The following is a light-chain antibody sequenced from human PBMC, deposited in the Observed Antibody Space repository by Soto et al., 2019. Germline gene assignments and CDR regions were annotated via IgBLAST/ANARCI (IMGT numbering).Light chain of an antibody. J-gene: IGLJ1*01. CDR2: RNN. V-gene: IGLV1-47*01. CDR3: AACDDSLSGFYV. Sequence: QSVLTQPPSASGTPGQRVTISCSGSSSNIGSNYVYWYQQLPGTAPKLLIYRNNQRPSGVPDRFSGSKSGTSDSLAISGLRSEDEADYYCAACDDSLSGFYVFGTGTKLTVL. CDR1: SSNIGSNY.